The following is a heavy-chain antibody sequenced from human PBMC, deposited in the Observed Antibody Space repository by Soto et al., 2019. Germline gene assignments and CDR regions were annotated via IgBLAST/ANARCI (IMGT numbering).Heavy chain of an antibody. D-gene: IGHD4-17*01. CDR3: ARHGDYGIIFDY. Sequence: SETLSLTCTVSGGSISSYYWSWIRQPPGKGLEWIGYIYYSGSTNYNPSLKSRVTISVDTSKNQFSLKLSSVTAADTAVYYCARHGDYGIIFDYWGQGTLVTVSS. CDR2: IYYSGST. J-gene: IGHJ4*02. V-gene: IGHV4-59*01. CDR1: GGSISSYY.